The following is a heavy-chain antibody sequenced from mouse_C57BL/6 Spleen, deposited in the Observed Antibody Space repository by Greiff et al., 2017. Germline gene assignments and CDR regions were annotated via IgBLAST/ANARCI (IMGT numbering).Heavy chain of an antibody. V-gene: IGHV5-4*01. CDR2: ISDGGSYT. Sequence: EVKLVESGGGLVKPGGSLKLSCAASGFTFSSYAMSWVRQTPEKRLEWVATISDGGSYTYYPDNVKGRYTISRDNAKNNLYLQMSHLKSEDTALYYCARECYGSSYYWYFDVWGTGTTVTVAS. CDR3: ARECYGSSYYWYFDV. D-gene: IGHD1-1*01. CDR1: GFTFSSYA. J-gene: IGHJ1*03.